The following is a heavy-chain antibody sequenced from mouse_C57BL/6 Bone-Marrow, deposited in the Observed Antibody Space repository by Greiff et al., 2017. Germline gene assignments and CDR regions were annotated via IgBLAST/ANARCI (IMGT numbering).Heavy chain of an antibody. V-gene: IGHV14-4*01. CDR1: GFNIKDDY. CDR2: IDPENGDT. D-gene: IGHD1-1*01. CDR3: TTDDGSSPDY. Sequence: VQLKQSGAELVRPGASVKLSCTASGFNIKDDYMHWVKQRPEQGLEWIGWIDPENGDTEYASKFQGKATITADTSSNTAYLQLSSLTSEDTAVYYCTTDDGSSPDYWGQGTTVTVSS. J-gene: IGHJ2*01.